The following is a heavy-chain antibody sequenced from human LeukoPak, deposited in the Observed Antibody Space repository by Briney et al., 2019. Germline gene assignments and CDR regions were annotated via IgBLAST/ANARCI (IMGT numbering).Heavy chain of an antibody. V-gene: IGHV4-39*07. CDR3: ASAGEDYYDNLGKY. D-gene: IGHD3-22*01. Sequence: PSGTLSLTCTVSGGSISSGDYYWSWIRQPPGKGLEWIGSIYYSGSTYYNPSLKSRVTISVDTSKNQFSLKLSSVTAADTAVYYCASAGEDYYDNLGKYWGQGTLVTVSS. CDR2: IYYSGST. CDR1: GGSISSGDYY. J-gene: IGHJ4*02.